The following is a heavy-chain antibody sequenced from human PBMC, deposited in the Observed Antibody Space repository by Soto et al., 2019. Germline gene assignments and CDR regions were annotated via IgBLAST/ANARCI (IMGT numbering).Heavy chain of an antibody. CDR2: ISTKSGGT. Sequence: GXSXKVSCTASGYTXIDYYMHWVRQAPGQGFEWMGRISTKSGGTNYAQKCQGRVTMTWDTSLNTAYMELSSLMSEDTAVYYCARPPGYISDWYYFELWGQGTMVTVSS. CDR3: ARPPGYISDWYYFEL. D-gene: IGHD6-19*01. CDR1: GYTXIDYY. J-gene: IGHJ4*02. V-gene: IGHV1-2*02.